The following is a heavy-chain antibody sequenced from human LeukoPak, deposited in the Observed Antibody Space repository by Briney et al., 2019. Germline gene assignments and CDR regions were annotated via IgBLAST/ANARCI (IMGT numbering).Heavy chain of an antibody. V-gene: IGHV3-21*06. J-gene: IGHJ4*02. CDR2: IHGSASYN. D-gene: IGHD1-26*01. CDR1: GFIFSNYY. Sequence: PGGSLRLSCAASGFIFSNYYLNWVRQAPGKGLEWVSCIHGSASYNYYADSVKGRFTISRDSAKNSLYLEMSSLRVEDTAVYYCAKEEYSGSLLTLDYWGQGTLVTVSS. CDR3: AKEEYSGSLLTLDY.